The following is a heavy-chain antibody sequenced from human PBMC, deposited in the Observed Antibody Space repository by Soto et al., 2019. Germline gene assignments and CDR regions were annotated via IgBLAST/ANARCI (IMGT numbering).Heavy chain of an antibody. CDR2: INPNSGGT. Sequence: QVQLVQSGAEVKKPGASVKVSCKASGYTFTGYYMHWVRQAPGQGLEWMGWINPNSGGTNYAHKFLGWVTLSRDTSISTAYMELSRLRSDDTDVYSWAREEYNWNYLYYYDGMDVWGQGTPVPVSS. CDR1: GYTFTGYY. CDR3: AREEYNWNYLYYYDGMDV. J-gene: IGHJ6*02. D-gene: IGHD1-7*01. V-gene: IGHV1-2*04.